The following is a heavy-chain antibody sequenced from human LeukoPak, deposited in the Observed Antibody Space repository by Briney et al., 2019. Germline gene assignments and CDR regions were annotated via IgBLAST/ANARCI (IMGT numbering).Heavy chain of an antibody. J-gene: IGHJ4*02. CDR1: GGSISSGDYY. Sequence: SETLSLTCTVSGGSISSGDYYWSWIRQPPGKGLEWIGYIYYSGSTYYNPSLKSRVTISVDTSKNQFSLKLSSVTAADTAVYYCARGRPTRGYYYDSSGYYYFDYWGQGTLVTVSS. V-gene: IGHV4-30-4*01. CDR2: IYYSGST. D-gene: IGHD3-22*01. CDR3: ARGRPTRGYYYDSSGYYYFDY.